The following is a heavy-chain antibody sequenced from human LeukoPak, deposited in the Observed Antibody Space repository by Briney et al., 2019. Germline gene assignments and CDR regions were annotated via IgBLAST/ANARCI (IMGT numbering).Heavy chain of an antibody. V-gene: IGHV3-11*01. CDR2: ITTSGYIT. CDR3: ATAPWELHAFDI. Sequence: GGSLRLSCAASGFTFSDYYMSWIRQAPGKGLEWLSYITTSGYITYYADSVKGRFTISRDNAKNSLYLQMNSLRTEDTAVYFCATAPWELHAFDIWGQGALVTVSS. CDR1: GFTFSDYY. J-gene: IGHJ3*02. D-gene: IGHD1-26*01.